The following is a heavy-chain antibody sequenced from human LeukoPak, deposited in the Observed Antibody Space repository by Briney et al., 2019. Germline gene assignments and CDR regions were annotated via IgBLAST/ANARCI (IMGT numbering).Heavy chain of an antibody. V-gene: IGHV4-59*08. J-gene: IGHJ4*02. CDR1: GGSISGYY. CDR3: ARHSEQQLASNNFFDY. Sequence: SETLSLTCTVSGGSISGYYWSWIRQPPGKGLESIGYIYYSGGTNCNPSLKSRVTISVDTSKNQFSLKVNSVTAADTAVYYCARHSEQQLASNNFFDYWGQGNLVTVSS. D-gene: IGHD6-13*01. CDR2: IYYSGGT.